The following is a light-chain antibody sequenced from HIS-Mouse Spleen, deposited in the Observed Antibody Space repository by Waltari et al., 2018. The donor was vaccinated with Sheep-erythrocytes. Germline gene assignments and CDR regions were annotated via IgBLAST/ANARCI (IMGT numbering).Light chain of an antibody. Sequence: QSALTQPRSVSGSPGQSVPISCTGTSSDVGGYNSVSGYQQHPGKAPKLMIYDVSKRPSGVPDRFSGSKSGNTASLTISGLQAEDEADYYCCSYAGSYNHVFATGTKVTVL. CDR1: SSDVGGYNS. CDR2: DVS. J-gene: IGLJ1*01. CDR3: CSYAGSYNHV. V-gene: IGLV2-11*01.